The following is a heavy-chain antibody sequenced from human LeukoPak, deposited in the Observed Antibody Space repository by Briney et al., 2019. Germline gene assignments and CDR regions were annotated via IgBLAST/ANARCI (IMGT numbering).Heavy chain of an antibody. Sequence: PGGSLRLSCAASGFTVSSNYMSWVRQAPGKGLEWVSVIYSGGSTYYADSVKGRFTISRDNSKNTLYLQMNSLRAEDTAVYYCAREGYDFWSGYYWFDPWGQGTLVTVSS. J-gene: IGHJ5*02. V-gene: IGHV3-53*01. CDR3: AREGYDFWSGYYWFDP. CDR1: GFTVSSNY. CDR2: IYSGGST. D-gene: IGHD3-3*01.